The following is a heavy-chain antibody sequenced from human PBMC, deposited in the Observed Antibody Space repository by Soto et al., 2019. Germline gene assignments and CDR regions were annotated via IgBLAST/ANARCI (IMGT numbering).Heavy chain of an antibody. CDR1: GDSVSSNTAA. CDR2: TFYRSQWYN. V-gene: IGHV6-1*01. Sequence: SQTLSLTCDISGDSVSSNTAAWGWVRLSPSRGLEWLGRTFYRSQWYNDYAESLKGRISVMVDTSKNQFSLQLSSVTPDDTAIYFCSREQFYTYRGGYQYDGYFDLSGQ. CDR3: SREQFYTYRGGYQYDGYFDL. J-gene: IGHJ4*02. D-gene: IGHD6-25*01.